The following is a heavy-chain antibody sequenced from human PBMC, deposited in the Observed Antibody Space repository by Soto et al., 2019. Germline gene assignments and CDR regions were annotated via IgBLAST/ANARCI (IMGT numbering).Heavy chain of an antibody. CDR3: AREEIVAPPAYDY. CDR2: IYYSGST. V-gene: IGHV4-39*02. J-gene: IGHJ4*02. Sequence: SETLSLTCTVSGGSISSSSYYWGWIRQPPGKGLEWIGSIYYSGSTYYNPSLKSRVTISVDTSKNQFSLKLSSVTAADTAVYYCAREEIVAPPAYDYWGQGTLVTVSS. CDR1: GGSISSSSYY. D-gene: IGHD2-15*01.